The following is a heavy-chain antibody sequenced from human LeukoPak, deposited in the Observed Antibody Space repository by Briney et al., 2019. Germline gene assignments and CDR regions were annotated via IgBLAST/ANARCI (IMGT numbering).Heavy chain of an antibody. D-gene: IGHD3-22*01. CDR1: GYTFTSYD. Sequence: ASVKVSCKASGYTFTSYDINWVRQATGQGLEWMGWMNPNSGNTGYAQKFQGRVTITRNTSISTAYMELSSLRSEDTAVYYCARMRYDSSGYYPDAFDIWGQGTMVTVSS. J-gene: IGHJ3*02. V-gene: IGHV1-8*03. CDR2: MNPNSGNT. CDR3: ARMRYDSSGYYPDAFDI.